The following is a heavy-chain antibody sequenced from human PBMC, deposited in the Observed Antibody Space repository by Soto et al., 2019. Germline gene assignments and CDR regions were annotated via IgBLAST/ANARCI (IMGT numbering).Heavy chain of an antibody. CDR2: ISAYNGKT. V-gene: IGHV1-18*01. CDR3: AKSNGDCSTTIWLTLYEMDV. J-gene: IGHJ6*02. CDR1: VYTFTSYD. Sequence: GASVTVSCKASVYTFTSYDISWVRQAPGQGLAWMGWISAYNGKTNSAQKFQGRVTMTTETSTRTAYMELRSLRSDDTAVYYCAKSNGDCSTTIWLTLYEMDVWGQGTTVTVSS. D-gene: IGHD2-2*03.